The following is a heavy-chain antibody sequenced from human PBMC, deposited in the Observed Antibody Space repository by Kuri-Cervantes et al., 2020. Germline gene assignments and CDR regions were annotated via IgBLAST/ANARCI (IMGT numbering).Heavy chain of an antibody. CDR2: IYYSGST. CDR1: GGSISSGDYY. Sequence: SETLSLTCTVSGGSISSGDYYWSWIRQPPGKGLEWIGSIYYSGSTYYNPSLKSRVTISVDTSKNQFSLKLSPVTAADTAVYYCASYGDLHYFDYWGQGTLVTVSS. CDR3: ASYGDLHYFDY. V-gene: IGHV4-39*01. D-gene: IGHD4-17*01. J-gene: IGHJ4*02.